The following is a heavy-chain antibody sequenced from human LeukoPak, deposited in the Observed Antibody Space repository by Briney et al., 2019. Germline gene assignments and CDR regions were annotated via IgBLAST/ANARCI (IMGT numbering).Heavy chain of an antibody. J-gene: IGHJ4*02. Sequence: SVKVSCTASGGTFSSYEISWVRQAPGQGPEWMGGIIPMFGTAKYAQKFQGRVTITADKSTSTAYMELSSLRSEDTAVYYCASGTTDIVVVPATLRNYYFDYWGQGTLVTVSS. CDR3: ASGTTDIVVVPATLRNYYFDY. CDR1: GGTFSSYE. CDR2: IIPMFGTA. V-gene: IGHV1-69*06. D-gene: IGHD2-2*01.